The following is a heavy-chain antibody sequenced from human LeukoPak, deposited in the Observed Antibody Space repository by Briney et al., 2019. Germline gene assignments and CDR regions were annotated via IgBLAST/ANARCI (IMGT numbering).Heavy chain of an antibody. CDR1: GGSISSSSYY. CDR2: IYYSGST. J-gene: IGHJ6*03. D-gene: IGHD2-15*01. V-gene: IGHV4-39*01. Sequence: SETLSLTCTVSGGSISSSSYYWGWIRQPPGKGLEWNGSIYYSGSTYYNPSLKSRVAISVDTSKNQFSLKLSPVTAADTAVYYCARVRARYCSGGSCLYYYYMDVWGKGTTVTVSS. CDR3: ARVRARYCSGGSCLYYYYMDV.